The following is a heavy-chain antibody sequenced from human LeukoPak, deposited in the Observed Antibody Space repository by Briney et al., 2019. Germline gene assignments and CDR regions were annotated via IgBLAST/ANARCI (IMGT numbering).Heavy chain of an antibody. D-gene: IGHD3-22*01. J-gene: IGHJ6*02. CDR1: GYTFTGYY. V-gene: IGHV1-2*04. CDR2: INPNSGGT. Sequence: GASVKVSCKASGYTFTGYYMHWVRQAPGQGLEWMGWINPNSGGTNYAQKFQGWVTMTRDTSISTAYMELSRLRSDDTAVYYCARNYYDSGGRDYGMDVWGQGTTVTVSS. CDR3: ARNYYDSGGRDYGMDV.